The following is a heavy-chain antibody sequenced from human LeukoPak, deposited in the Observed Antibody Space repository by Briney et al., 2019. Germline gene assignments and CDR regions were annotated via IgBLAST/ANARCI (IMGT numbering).Heavy chain of an antibody. V-gene: IGHV4-30-2*01. J-gene: IGHJ5*02. CDR3: ARGAWFGDDWFDP. CDR1: GGSISSGGYS. D-gene: IGHD3-10*01. Sequence: SETLSLTCAVSGGSISSGGYSWSWIRQPPGKGLEWIGYIYHSGSTYYNPSLKSRVTISVDRSKNQFSLKLSSVTAADTAVYYCARGAWFGDDWFDPWGQGTLVTVSS. CDR2: IYHSGST.